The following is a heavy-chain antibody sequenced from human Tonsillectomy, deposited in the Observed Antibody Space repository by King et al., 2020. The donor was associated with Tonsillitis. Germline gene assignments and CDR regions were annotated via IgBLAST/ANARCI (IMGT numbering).Heavy chain of an antibody. V-gene: IGHV1-2*02. J-gene: IGHJ4*02. Sequence: VQLVESGAEVKKPGASVKVSCKASGYTFTGYYMHWVRQAPGQGREWMGWINPNSGGTNYAQKFQGRVTMTRDTSISTAYMELSRLRSDDTAVYYCARENCSSTSCYVYFDYWGQGTLVTVSS. CDR2: INPNSGGT. D-gene: IGHD2-2*01. CDR3: ARENCSSTSCYVYFDY. CDR1: GYTFTGYY.